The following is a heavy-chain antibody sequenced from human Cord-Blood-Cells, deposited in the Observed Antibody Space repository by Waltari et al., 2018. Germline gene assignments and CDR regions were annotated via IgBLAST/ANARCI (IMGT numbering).Heavy chain of an antibody. CDR1: GGSFSGYY. Sequence: QVQLQQWGAGLLKPSETLSLTCAVYGGSFSGYYWSWTRQPPGKGLEWIGEINHSGSTNYNPSLKSRVTISVDTSKNQFSLKLSSVTAADTAVYYCARDAVEYSSSYNWFDPWGQGTLVTVSS. D-gene: IGHD6-6*01. J-gene: IGHJ5*02. CDR2: INHSGST. CDR3: ARDAVEYSSSYNWFDP. V-gene: IGHV4-34*01.